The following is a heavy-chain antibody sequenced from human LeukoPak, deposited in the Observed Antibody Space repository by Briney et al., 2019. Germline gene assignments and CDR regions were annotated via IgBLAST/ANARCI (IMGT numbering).Heavy chain of an antibody. D-gene: IGHD3-22*01. J-gene: IGHJ5*02. CDR2: INHSGST. CDR1: GGSISSYY. Sequence: SETLSLTCTVSGGSISSYYWSWIRQPPGKGLEWIGEINHSGSTNYNPSLKSRVTISVDTSKNQFSLKLSSVTAADTAVYYCARGSSGYYRWGQGTLVTVSS. CDR3: ARGSSGYYR. V-gene: IGHV4-34*01.